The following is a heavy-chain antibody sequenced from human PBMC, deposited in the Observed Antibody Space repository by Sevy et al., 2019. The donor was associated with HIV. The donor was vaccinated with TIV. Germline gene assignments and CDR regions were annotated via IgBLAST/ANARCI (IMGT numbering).Heavy chain of an antibody. Sequence: GGSLRLSCAASGFTFSNYWMSWVRQAPGKGLEWVANIKQDGSEMYYVDSVKGRFTVSRDNAKNSVFLQMNSLRGEDTAVYYCTRDSNWFDSWGQGTLVTVSS. CDR1: GFTFSNYW. CDR2: IKQDGSEM. V-gene: IGHV3-7*01. CDR3: TRDSNWFDS. J-gene: IGHJ5*01.